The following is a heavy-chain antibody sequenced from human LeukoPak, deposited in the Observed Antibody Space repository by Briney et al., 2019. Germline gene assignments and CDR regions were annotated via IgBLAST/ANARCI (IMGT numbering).Heavy chain of an antibody. CDR3: ARDGCSGDSCTNWDFDY. J-gene: IGHJ4*02. CDR2: IYPYNHNT. D-gene: IGHD2-15*01. Sequence: ASVKVSCKASGYTFTSNVIIWVRLASGQGLDWMGWIYPYNHNTIPAQKLQGRVTMTTDTSTSTVYMELRSLRSDDTAVYYCARDGCSGDSCTNWDFDYWGQGTLVTVSS. V-gene: IGHV1-18*01. CDR1: GYTFTSNV.